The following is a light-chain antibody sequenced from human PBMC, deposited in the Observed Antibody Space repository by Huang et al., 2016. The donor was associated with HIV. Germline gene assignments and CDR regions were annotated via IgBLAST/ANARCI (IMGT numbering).Light chain of an antibody. V-gene: IGKV2-29*03. CDR2: EVS. CDR3: MQRIHLPLT. Sequence: DIVMTQTPLSLSVTPGQTASISCKSSESLMYRDGKTYLSWFLQWPGQSPQLLIYEVSSRFSGVPDRFSGSGSGTDFTLKISRVEAEDVGTYYCMQRIHLPLTFGRGTKVEIK. J-gene: IGKJ1*01. CDR1: ESLMYRDGKTY.